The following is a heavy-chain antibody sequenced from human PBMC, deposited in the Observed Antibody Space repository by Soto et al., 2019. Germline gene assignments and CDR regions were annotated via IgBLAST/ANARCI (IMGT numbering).Heavy chain of an antibody. CDR1: GGSISSGGYS. Sequence: SETLSLTCPVSGGSISSGGYSWSWIRQPPGKCLEWIGYIYHSGSTYYNPSLKSRVTISADRSKNKFSLTLSSVTAADTAVYFCARDFERSAIGPWGQGTSVTVSS. CDR2: IYHSGST. D-gene: IGHD3-9*01. CDR3: ARDFERSAIGP. V-gene: IGHV4-30-2*01. J-gene: IGHJ5*02.